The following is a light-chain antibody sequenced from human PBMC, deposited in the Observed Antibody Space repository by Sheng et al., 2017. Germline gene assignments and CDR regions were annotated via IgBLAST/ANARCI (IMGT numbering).Light chain of an antibody. V-gene: IGKV3-20*01. CDR3: QHYAASPYT. CDR1: QSVSSSY. J-gene: IGKJ2*01. Sequence: EIVLTQSPGTLSLSPGERATFSCRASQSVSSSYLAWYQQKPGQAPRLLIYGASSRATGIPDRFSGSGSGTDFTLTISRLEPEDFAVYYCQHYAASPYTFGQGTKLEI. CDR2: GAS.